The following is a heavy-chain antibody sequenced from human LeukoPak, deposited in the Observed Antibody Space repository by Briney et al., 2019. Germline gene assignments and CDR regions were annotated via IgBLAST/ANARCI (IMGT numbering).Heavy chain of an antibody. D-gene: IGHD6-6*01. CDR2: IYWDDDK. J-gene: IGHJ4*02. CDR1: GGSMSSTDHF. Sequence: TLSLTCIVSGGSMSSTDHFWGWIRQPPGKALEWLALIYWDDDKRYSPPLKSRLTITKDTSKNQVVLTMTNMDPVDTATYYCAHSRLVSRYFDYWGQGTLVTVSS. V-gene: IGHV2-5*02. CDR3: AHSRLVSRYFDY.